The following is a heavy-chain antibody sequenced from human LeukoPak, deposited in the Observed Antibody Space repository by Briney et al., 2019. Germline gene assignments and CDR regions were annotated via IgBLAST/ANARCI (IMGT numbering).Heavy chain of an antibody. V-gene: IGHV1-24*01. CDR3: ASRHSGLGAFDY. CDR2: FDPEDGET. J-gene: IGHJ4*02. Sequence: ASVRVSCKISGYTLTELSMHWVRQAPGKGLEWMGNFDPEDGETIYAQKFQGRVTMTEDTSTDTAYMELSSLRSEDTAVYYCASRHSGLGAFDYWGQGTLVTVSS. D-gene: IGHD3-10*01. CDR1: GYTLTELS.